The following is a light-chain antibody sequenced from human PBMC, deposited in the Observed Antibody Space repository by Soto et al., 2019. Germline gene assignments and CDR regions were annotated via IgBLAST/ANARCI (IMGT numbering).Light chain of an antibody. J-gene: IGKJ2*01. Sequence: DIQVTQSPSPLSASVGDRVTITCRASERMTRYLNWYQQQPGQPPKLLIFAATSLQSGVPSRFSGSESGTDFTLTISSLQPEDFATYYCQQTYSHPYTFGQGTILQIK. CDR2: AAT. CDR1: ERMTRY. CDR3: QQTYSHPYT. V-gene: IGKV1-39*01.